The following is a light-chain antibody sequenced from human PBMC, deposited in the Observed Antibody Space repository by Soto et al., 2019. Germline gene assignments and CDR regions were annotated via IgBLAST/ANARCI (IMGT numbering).Light chain of an antibody. CDR2: EVT. J-gene: IGLJ1*01. CDR1: RSDVGAYNY. Sequence: QSALTQPASVSGSPGQSIAISCTGTRSDVGAYNYVSWYQQHPGKAPKLMISEVTNRPSGVSDRFSGSKSGNTASLTISGLQAEDEAVYYCCSFTASNTHVFGTGTKVTVL. V-gene: IGLV2-14*01. CDR3: CSFTASNTHV.